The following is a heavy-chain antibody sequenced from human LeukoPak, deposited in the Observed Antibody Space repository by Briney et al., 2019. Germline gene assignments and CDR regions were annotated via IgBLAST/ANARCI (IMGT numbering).Heavy chain of an antibody. V-gene: IGHV4-61*01. CDR1: GGSVSSGSYY. Sequence: PSETLSLTCTVSGGSVSSGSYYWSWIRQPPGKGLEWIGYIYYSGSTNYNPSLKSRVTISVDTSKNQFSLKLSSVTAADTAVYYCARGGVGATDDFDYWGQATLVTVS. D-gene: IGHD1-26*01. CDR2: IYYSGST. J-gene: IGHJ4*02. CDR3: ARGGVGATDDFDY.